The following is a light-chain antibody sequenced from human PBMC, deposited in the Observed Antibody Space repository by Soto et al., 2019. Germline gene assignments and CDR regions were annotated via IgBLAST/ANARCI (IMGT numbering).Light chain of an antibody. Sequence: DIKMTQSPPSLSVSVGDRVTITCQASQDISNYIHWFQQKPGKAPQLLIFDVSNLQTGVPSRFSGGGSGTDFALTISSLEPEDIATYYCQQYDSLPLTFGQGTRLEIK. CDR2: DVS. CDR1: QDISNY. J-gene: IGKJ5*01. V-gene: IGKV1-33*01. CDR3: QQYDSLPLT.